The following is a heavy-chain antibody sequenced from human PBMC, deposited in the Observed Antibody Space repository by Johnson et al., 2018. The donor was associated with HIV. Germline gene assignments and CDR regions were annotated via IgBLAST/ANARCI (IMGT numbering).Heavy chain of an antibody. Sequence: VQLVESGGGVVQPGRSLRLSCAASGFTFSSYAMHWVRQAPGKGLEWVAVISYDGSNKYYADSVTGRFTISRDNSKNTLYLQMNSLRAEDTAVYYCAREGEVGRAFDIWGQGTMVTVSS. CDR2: ISYDGSNK. D-gene: IGHD3-16*01. CDR1: GFTFSSYA. V-gene: IGHV3-30*04. J-gene: IGHJ3*02. CDR3: AREGEVGRAFDI.